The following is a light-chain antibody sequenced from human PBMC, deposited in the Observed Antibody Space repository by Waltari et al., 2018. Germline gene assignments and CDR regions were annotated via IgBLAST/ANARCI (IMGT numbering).Light chain of an antibody. Sequence: DIDMTQSPSSLSASVGDRVTITCRASQSISGYLHWYQQKPGRAPRLLIFAASNLQSGVPSRFSGSGSGTDFTLTISSLQPEDFATYYCQQSYSTPWTFGQGTKVEIK. CDR1: QSISGY. V-gene: IGKV1-39*01. J-gene: IGKJ1*01. CDR2: AAS. CDR3: QQSYSTPWT.